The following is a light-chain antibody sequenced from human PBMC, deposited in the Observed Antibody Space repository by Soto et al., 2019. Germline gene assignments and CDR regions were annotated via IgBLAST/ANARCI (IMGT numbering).Light chain of an antibody. V-gene: IGLV2-14*01. CDR3: SSYTSSSTL. CDR1: SSDVGGYNY. J-gene: IGLJ1*01. CDR2: AVT. Sequence: QSVLTQPASVSGSPGQSITISCTGTSSDVGGYNYVSWYRQHPGKAPKLMIYAVTDRPSGVSSRFSGSKSGNTASLTISGLQAEDEADYYCSSYTSSSTLFGTGTKVTGL.